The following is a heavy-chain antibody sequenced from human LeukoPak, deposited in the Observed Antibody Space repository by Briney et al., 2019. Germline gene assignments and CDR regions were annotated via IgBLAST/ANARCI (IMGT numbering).Heavy chain of an antibody. CDR3: ARADCTSASCYAWRDAFHI. D-gene: IGHD2-2*01. V-gene: IGHV4-61*09. CDR2: ISSSGST. Sequence: SQTLSLTCTVSGGSISSGSYYWSWIRQPAGRGLEWIGYISSSGSTNYTPSLNSRVTISVDTSKNQFSLKLSSVTAADTAVYYCARADCTSASCYAWRDAFHIWGQGTVVNVSS. J-gene: IGHJ3*02. CDR1: GGSISSGSYY.